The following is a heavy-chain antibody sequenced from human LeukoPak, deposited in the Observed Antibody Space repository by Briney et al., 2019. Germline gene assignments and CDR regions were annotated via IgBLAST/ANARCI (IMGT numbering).Heavy chain of an antibody. Sequence: GGSLRLSCAASGFTFSDYYMSWIRQAPGKGLEWVSYISTTSSYTDYADSVRGRFTISRDNAKNLLYLQMNSLRPEDTAVYYCARDWYCSSSICYTDRNWFDPWDQGTLVTVS. CDR3: ARDWYCSSSICYTDRNWFDP. J-gene: IGHJ5*02. D-gene: IGHD2-2*02. CDR2: ISTTSSYT. CDR1: GFTFSDYY. V-gene: IGHV3-11*05.